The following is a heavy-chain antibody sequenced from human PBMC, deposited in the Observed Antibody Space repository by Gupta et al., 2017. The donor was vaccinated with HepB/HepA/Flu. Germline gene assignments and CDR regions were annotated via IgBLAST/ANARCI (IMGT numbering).Heavy chain of an antibody. V-gene: IGHV1-69*01. CDR2: IIPIFGTA. D-gene: IGHD6-19*01. CDR3: ARDFGSGWYSDYCQH. CDR1: GGPFSSYA. J-gene: IGHJ1*01. Sequence: QVQLVQSGAEVKKPGSSVKVSCKASGGPFSSYAISWVRQAPGHGLEWMGGIIPIFGTANYAQKFQGGVTITADESTSTAYMELSSLRSEDTAVYYCARDFGSGWYSDYCQHWGQGTLVTVSS.